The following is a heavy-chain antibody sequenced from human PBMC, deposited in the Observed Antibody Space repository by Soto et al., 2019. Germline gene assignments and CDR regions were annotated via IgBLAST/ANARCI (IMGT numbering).Heavy chain of an antibody. Sequence: PGGSLRLSCAASGFTVSSNYMSWVRQAPGKGLEWVSVIYSGGSTYYADSVKGRFTISRHNSKNTLYLQMNSLRAEDTAVYYCARDYHDILTGWQSFDYWGQGTLVTVSS. V-gene: IGHV3-53*04. J-gene: IGHJ4*02. CDR1: GFTVSSNY. CDR2: IYSGGST. D-gene: IGHD3-9*01. CDR3: ARDYHDILTGWQSFDY.